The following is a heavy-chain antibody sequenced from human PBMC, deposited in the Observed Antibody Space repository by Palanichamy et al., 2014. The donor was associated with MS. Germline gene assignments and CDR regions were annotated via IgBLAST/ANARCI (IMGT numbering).Heavy chain of an antibody. CDR3: AREANSAPDY. Sequence: EVQLVESGGGLVQPGGSLRLSCVASGFSFSXFGMTWVRQAPGKGPEWVAKXKEDGSEKHYADSVRGRFTISRDNAKNSLYLHMSSLRAEDTALYYCAREANSAPDYWGQGTLVIVSS. J-gene: IGHJ4*02. V-gene: IGHV3-7*03. CDR1: GFSFSXFG. CDR2: XKEDGSEK. D-gene: IGHD1-1*01.